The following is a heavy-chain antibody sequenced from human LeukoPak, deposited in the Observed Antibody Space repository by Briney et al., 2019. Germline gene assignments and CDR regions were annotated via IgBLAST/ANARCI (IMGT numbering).Heavy chain of an antibody. CDR1: GFTFDSYA. CDR2: IRYDGSNK. J-gene: IGHJ4*02. Sequence: SGGSLRLSCAASGFTFDSYAMTWVRQAPGKGLEWVAFIRYDGSNKYYADSVKGRFTISRDNSKNTLYLQMNSLRAEDTAVYYCAKDLNTAMGFDYWGQGTLVTVSS. CDR3: AKDLNTAMGFDY. D-gene: IGHD5-18*01. V-gene: IGHV3-30*02.